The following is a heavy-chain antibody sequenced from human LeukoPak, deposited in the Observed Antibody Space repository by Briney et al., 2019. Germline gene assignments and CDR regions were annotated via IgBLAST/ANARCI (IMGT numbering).Heavy chain of an antibody. J-gene: IGHJ3*01. CDR2: IYYSGRI. Sequence: SETLSLTCAVSGDSISRSDWWAWIRQPPGKGLEWLGNIYYSGRIYHNPSLQTRVIMSVDSSKNQFSLRLASVTAVDTAVYYCAKTRSGTYYGDSFDVWGQGILVTVSS. CDR1: GDSISRSDW. D-gene: IGHD1-26*01. CDR3: AKTRSGTYYGDSFDV. V-gene: IGHV4-28*05.